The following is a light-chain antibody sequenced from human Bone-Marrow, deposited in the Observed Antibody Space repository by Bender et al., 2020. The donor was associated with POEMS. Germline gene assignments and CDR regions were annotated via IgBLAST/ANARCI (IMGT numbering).Light chain of an antibody. CDR2: DVS. V-gene: IGLV2-14*01. CDR3: AVWDDSLNGWV. CDR1: SSDIGGYNF. J-gene: IGLJ3*02. Sequence: QSALTQPASVSGSPGESITVSCTGTSSDIGGYNFVSWYQQHTGKAPKLIIYDVSHRPSGVSTRFSGSKSGNTASLAISGLQSEDEADYYCAVWDDSLNGWVFGGGTKLTVL.